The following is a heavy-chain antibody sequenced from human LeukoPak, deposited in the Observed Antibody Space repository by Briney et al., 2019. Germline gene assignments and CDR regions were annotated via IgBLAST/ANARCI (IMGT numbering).Heavy chain of an antibody. Sequence: ASVKVSCKVSGYTLTELSMHWVRQAPGKGLEWMGGFDPEDGETIYAQKFRGRVTMTEDTSTDTAYMELSSLRSEDTAVYYCATDYSSSWYFDYWGQGTLVTVSS. CDR1: GYTLTELS. V-gene: IGHV1-24*01. CDR2: FDPEDGET. CDR3: ATDYSSSWYFDY. J-gene: IGHJ4*02. D-gene: IGHD6-13*01.